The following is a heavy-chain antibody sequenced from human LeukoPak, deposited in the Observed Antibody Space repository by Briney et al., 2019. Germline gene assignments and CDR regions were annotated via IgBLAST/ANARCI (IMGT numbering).Heavy chain of an antibody. CDR2: INHSGST. CDR3: ARTICSGGSCYSEGDKWFDP. V-gene: IGHV4-34*01. CDR1: GGSFSGYY. J-gene: IGHJ5*02. Sequence: PSETLSLTCAVYGGSFSGYYWSWIRQPPGKGLEWIGEINHSGSTNYNPSLKSRVTISVDTSKNQFSLKLSSVTAADTAVYYCARTICSGGSCYSEGDKWFDPWGQGTLVTVSS. D-gene: IGHD2-15*01.